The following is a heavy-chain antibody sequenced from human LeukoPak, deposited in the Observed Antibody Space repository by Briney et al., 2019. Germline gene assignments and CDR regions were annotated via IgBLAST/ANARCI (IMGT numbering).Heavy chain of an antibody. CDR2: ISSSSSYI. CDR3: AKDLPIAAAGPPFDY. J-gene: IGHJ4*02. Sequence: GGSLRLSCAASGFTFSSYAMSWVRRAPGKGLEWVSSISSSSSYIYYADSVKGRFTISRDNSKNTLYLQMNSLRAEDTAVYYCAKDLPIAAAGPPFDYWGQGTLVTVSS. CDR1: GFTFSSYA. D-gene: IGHD6-13*01. V-gene: IGHV3-21*01.